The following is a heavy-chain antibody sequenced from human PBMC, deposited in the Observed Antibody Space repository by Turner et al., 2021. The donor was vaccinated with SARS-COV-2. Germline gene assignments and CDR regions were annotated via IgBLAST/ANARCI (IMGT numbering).Heavy chain of an antibody. Sequence: QVQLQQWGAGLLKLSETLSLPCAVYGWSFSGYYWTWIRQPPEKGLEWIGEIHPSGTTYHNPSLKGRVTMSVDTSKNQFYLKVSSVTAADTAVYYCAKGDDSRKSGLLWGQGTLVTVSS. CDR2: IHPSGTT. CDR1: GWSFSGYY. V-gene: IGHV4-34*02. CDR3: AKGDDSRKSGLL. J-gene: IGHJ4*02. D-gene: IGHD2-15*01.